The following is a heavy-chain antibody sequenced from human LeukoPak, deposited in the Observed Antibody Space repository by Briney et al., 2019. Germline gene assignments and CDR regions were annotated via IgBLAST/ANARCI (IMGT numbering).Heavy chain of an antibody. J-gene: IGHJ3*02. CDR3: ARGDIVVVPAATRLDAFDI. V-gene: IGHV4-61*02. Sequence: SETLSLTCTVSGGSISSGSYYWSWIRQPAGKGLEWIGRIYTSGSTNYNPSLKSRVTISVDTSKNQFSLKLSSVTAADTAVYYCARGDIVVVPAATRLDAFDIWGQGTMVTVSS. D-gene: IGHD2-2*01. CDR1: GGSISSGSYY. CDR2: IYTSGST.